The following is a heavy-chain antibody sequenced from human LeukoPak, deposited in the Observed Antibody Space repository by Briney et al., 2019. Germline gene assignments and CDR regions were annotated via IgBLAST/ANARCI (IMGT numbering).Heavy chain of an antibody. V-gene: IGHV3-74*01. Sequence: GGSLRLSCAASGFTFSSYWMHWVRQAPGKGLVWVSRINSDGSSTSYADSVKGRFTISRDNAKNTLYLQMNSLRAEDTAVYYCARETHRDGVLADYWGQGTLVTVSS. J-gene: IGHJ4*02. D-gene: IGHD2-8*01. CDR1: GFTFSSYW. CDR2: INSDGSST. CDR3: ARETHRDGVLADY.